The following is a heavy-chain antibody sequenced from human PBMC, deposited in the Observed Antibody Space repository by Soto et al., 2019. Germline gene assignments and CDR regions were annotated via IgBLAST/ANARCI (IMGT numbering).Heavy chain of an antibody. CDR1: GFTFSSYW. CDR2: INSDGSST. V-gene: IGHV3-74*01. CDR3: ARVEMAIHYFDY. Sequence: GALRLSCAASGFTFSSYWMHWVRQAPGKGLVWVSRINSDGSSTSYADSVKGRFTISRDNAKNTLYLQMNSLRAEDTAVYYCARVEMAIHYFDYWGQGTLVTVSS. D-gene: IGHD2-21*01. J-gene: IGHJ4*02.